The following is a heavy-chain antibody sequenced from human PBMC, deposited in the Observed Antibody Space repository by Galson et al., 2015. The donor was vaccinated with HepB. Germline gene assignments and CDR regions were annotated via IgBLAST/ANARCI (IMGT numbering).Heavy chain of an antibody. CDR3: ARDWCGGGTCYTSGLGGY. V-gene: IGHV1-46*01. J-gene: IGHJ4*02. CDR1: GYTFTSYY. D-gene: IGHD2-15*01. Sequence: SVKVSCKASGYTFTSYYMHWVRQAPGQGLEWMGMINPSGGTTSYAQKFQGRFTMTRDTSSSTVYMELSSLRSGDTAVYYCARDWCGGGTCYTSGLGGYWGQGTLVTVSS. CDR2: INPSGGTT.